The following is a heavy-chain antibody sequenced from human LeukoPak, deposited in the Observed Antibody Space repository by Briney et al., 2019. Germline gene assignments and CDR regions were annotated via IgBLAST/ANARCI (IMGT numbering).Heavy chain of an antibody. D-gene: IGHD3-10*01. Sequence: PGGSLRLSCAASGFTFSSYGMHWVRQAPGKGLEWVAFIRYDGSNKYYADSVKGRFTISRDNSKNTLYLQMSSLRTEDTAVYYCARTRYYYNSRSYGAPYYFDYWGQGTLVTVSS. CDR1: GFTFSSYG. CDR3: ARTRYYYNSRSYGAPYYFDY. CDR2: IRYDGSNK. V-gene: IGHV3-30*02. J-gene: IGHJ4*02.